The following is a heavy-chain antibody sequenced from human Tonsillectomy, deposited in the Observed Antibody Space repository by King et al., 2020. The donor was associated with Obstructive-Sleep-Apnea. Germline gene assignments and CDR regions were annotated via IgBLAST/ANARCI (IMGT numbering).Heavy chain of an antibody. D-gene: IGHD6-19*01. CDR1: GFSFNTYS. V-gene: IGHV3-21*06. J-gene: IGHJ4*02. Sequence: VQLVESGGGLVKPGGSLRLSCAASGFSFNTYSMTWVRQAPSKGLEWVSSISKSSTYVFYGDSLKGRFTTSRDNAKNSLYLQMNSLRAEDTAVYYCVRDRTSGWYGLVDQWGQGTLVTVSS. CDR2: ISKSSTYV. CDR3: VRDRTSGWYGLVDQ.